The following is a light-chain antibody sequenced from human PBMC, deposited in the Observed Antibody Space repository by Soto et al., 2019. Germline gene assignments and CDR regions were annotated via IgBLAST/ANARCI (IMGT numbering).Light chain of an antibody. CDR3: QQYNSYWT. CDR1: QGINIY. J-gene: IGKJ1*01. CDR2: KAS. V-gene: IGKV1-5*03. Sequence: DIQMTQSPSTLSASVGDRVTITCRASQGINIYLAWYQQKPGKAPKLLIYKASNLESGVPLRFNGSGSGTEFTLTISSLQPDDFATYYCQQYNSYWTFGQGTKVEIK.